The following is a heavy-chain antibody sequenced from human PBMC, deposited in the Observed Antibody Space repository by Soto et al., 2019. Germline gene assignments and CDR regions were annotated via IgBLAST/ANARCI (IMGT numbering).Heavy chain of an antibody. CDR3: TTGPESGYYNGAYYYYYGMDV. J-gene: IGHJ6*02. CDR2: IRSKAYGGTT. Sequence: GGAQRLLSTSSGFTDGDDALCCVRQAPRKARARSGFIRSKAYGGTTEYAASVKGRFTISRDDSKSIAYLQMNSLKTEDTAVYYCTTGPESGYYNGAYYYYYGMDVWGQGTTVTVSS. CDR1: GFTDGDDA. V-gene: IGHV3-49*04. D-gene: IGHD3-3*01.